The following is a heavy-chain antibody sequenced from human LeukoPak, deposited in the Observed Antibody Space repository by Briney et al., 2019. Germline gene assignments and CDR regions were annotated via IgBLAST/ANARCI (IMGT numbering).Heavy chain of an antibody. CDR1: GFTFSQAW. D-gene: IGHD5-24*01. CDR2: IKSKADGGTT. J-gene: IGHJ4*02. V-gene: IGHV3-15*01. Sequence: KPGGALRLSCVGSGFTFSQAWMGWVRQAPGEGLQWLGRIKSKADGGTTDYAASVRGRFIISTDDSKNTVFLQMNSLETEDTALYYCTAVRWLGYFDYWCQGVPVTVSS. CDR3: TAVRWLGYFDY.